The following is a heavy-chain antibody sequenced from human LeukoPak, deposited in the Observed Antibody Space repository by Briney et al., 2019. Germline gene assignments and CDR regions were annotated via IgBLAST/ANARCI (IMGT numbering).Heavy chain of an antibody. CDR2: FDPEDGQA. V-gene: IGHV1-24*01. D-gene: IGHD3-22*01. CDR3: ATVSSYTYDNGGFYFDF. CDR1: GSTFAELS. Sequence: ASVKVSCKVSGSTFAELSMHWVRQAPGKGLEWMGGFDPEDGQATYAQKFRGRVTVTEDTSTDTAYMDLSSLRSEDTAVYYCATVSSYTYDNGGFYFDFWGQGTLVTASS. J-gene: IGHJ4*02.